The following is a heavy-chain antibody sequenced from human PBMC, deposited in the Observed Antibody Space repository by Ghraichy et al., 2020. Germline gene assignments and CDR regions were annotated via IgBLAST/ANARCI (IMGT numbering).Heavy chain of an antibody. CDR3: ARGGGPRVWFDP. CDR1: GGSISGSNYY. Sequence: SETLSLTCTVSGGSISGSNYYWGWIRQPPGKGLEWIGSIYYGGSTYYNPSLKSRVTISVDTSMHQFSLKLNSVTAADTAVYYCARGGGPRVWFDPWGQGTLVTVSS. CDR2: IYYGGST. V-gene: IGHV4-39*07. D-gene: IGHD3-16*01. J-gene: IGHJ5*02.